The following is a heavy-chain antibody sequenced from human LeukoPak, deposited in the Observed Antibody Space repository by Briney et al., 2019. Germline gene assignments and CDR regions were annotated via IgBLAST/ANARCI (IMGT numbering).Heavy chain of an antibody. CDR2: IKQDGSEA. CDR3: AKDLSIAAAGIDY. CDR1: GFTFSNYW. D-gene: IGHD6-13*01. J-gene: IGHJ4*02. V-gene: IGHV3-7*01. Sequence: GGSLRLSCAASGFTFSNYWMTWVRQAPGKGLEWVANIKQDGSEAYYLDSVKGRFTISRDNAKTSLFLQMNSLRAEDTAVYYCAKDLSIAAAGIDYWGQGTLVTVSS.